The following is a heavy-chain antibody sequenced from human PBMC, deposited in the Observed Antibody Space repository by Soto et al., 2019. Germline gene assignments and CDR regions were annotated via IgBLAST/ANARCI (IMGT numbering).Heavy chain of an antibody. D-gene: IGHD3-22*01. CDR2: ISSTSTYI. CDR1: GFTFSLYS. Sequence: GGSLRLSCAASGFTFSLYSMIWVRRAPGKGLEWVSSISSTSTYIYFADSLKGRLTISRDNAKNSLFLQMDSLRAEDTAIYYCVRARATDSRPDYWGQGTLVTVSS. J-gene: IGHJ4*02. CDR3: VRARATDSRPDY. V-gene: IGHV3-21*06.